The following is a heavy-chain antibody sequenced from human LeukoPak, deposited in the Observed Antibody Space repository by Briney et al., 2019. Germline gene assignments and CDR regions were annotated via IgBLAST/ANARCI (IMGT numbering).Heavy chain of an antibody. J-gene: IGHJ4*02. Sequence: GESLKISCKGSGYIFSSYWIGWARQMPGKGLEWMGIIYPGGSDTIYSPPFQGQVTISADKSISTAYVQWNSLGASDTAMYYCARHQYYYDTRAYYIDYWGQGTLVTVSS. CDR2: IYPGGSDT. CDR1: GYIFSSYW. V-gene: IGHV5-51*01. CDR3: ARHQYYYDTRAYYIDY. D-gene: IGHD3-22*01.